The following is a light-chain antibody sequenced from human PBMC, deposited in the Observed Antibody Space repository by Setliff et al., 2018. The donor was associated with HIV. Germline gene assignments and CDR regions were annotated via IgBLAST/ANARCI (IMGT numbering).Light chain of an antibody. CDR3: GTWDSSLSVWV. CDR2: DNN. Sequence: QSVLTQPPSVSAAPGQKVTISCSGTTSNIGNNFVSWYQHLPGTAPKLVISDNNKRPSGIPDRFSVSKSGTSATLGITGLQTGDEADYYCGTWDSSLSVWVFGGGTQLTVL. V-gene: IGLV1-51*01. CDR1: TSNIGNNF. J-gene: IGLJ3*02.